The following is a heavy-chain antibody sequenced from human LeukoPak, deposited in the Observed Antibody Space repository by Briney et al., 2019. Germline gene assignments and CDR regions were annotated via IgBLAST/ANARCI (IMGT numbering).Heavy chain of an antibody. CDR2: IYYSGST. CDR1: GGSISSGDYY. Sequence: SQTLSLTCTVSGGSISSGDYYWSWLRQPPGKGLEWIGYIYYSGSTYYNPSLKSRVTISVDTSKNQFSLKLSSVTAADTAVYYCARGGRYQLLETDYWGQGTLVTVSS. CDR3: ARGGRYQLLETDY. J-gene: IGHJ4*02. D-gene: IGHD2-2*01. V-gene: IGHV4-30-4*08.